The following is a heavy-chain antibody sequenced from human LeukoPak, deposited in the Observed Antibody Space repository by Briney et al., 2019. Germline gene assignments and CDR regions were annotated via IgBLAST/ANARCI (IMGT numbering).Heavy chain of an antibody. Sequence: ASVKVSCKASGYTFTSYAMHWVRQAPGQRLEWMGWINAGNGNTKYSQKFQGRVTITADESTSTAYMELSSLRSEDTAVYYCAMDCSGGSCYLKRDYWGQGTLVTVSS. V-gene: IGHV1-3*01. CDR1: GYTFTSYA. CDR3: AMDCSGGSCYLKRDY. D-gene: IGHD2-15*01. CDR2: INAGNGNT. J-gene: IGHJ4*02.